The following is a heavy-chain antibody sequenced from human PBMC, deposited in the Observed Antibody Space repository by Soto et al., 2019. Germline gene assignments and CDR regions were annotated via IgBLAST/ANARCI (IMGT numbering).Heavy chain of an antibody. D-gene: IGHD2-8*01. CDR2: ISYDGSNK. Sequence: QVHLVESEGGVVQPGRSLRLSCAASGLTFSSYGMHWVRQAPGKGLEWVAVISYDGSNKYYADSVKGRFTISRDNSKNTLYLQMNSLRAEDTAVYYCARDLRPVIMVYAIDYWGQGTLVTVSS. V-gene: IGHV3-30*03. J-gene: IGHJ4*02. CDR3: ARDLRPVIMVYAIDY. CDR1: GLTFSSYG.